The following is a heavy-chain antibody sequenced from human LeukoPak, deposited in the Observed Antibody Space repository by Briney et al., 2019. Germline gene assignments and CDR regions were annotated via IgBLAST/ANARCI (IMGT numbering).Heavy chain of an antibody. CDR2: IYQIGIT. J-gene: IGHJ5*02. V-gene: IGHV4-38-2*01. Sequence: PSETLSLTCAVSGYSISSGYYWGWIRQPPGRGRYGIGSIYQIGITYYKPSLKGRVTISVDTPKNQFSLKLSSVTAADTAVYYCARHANVVVPAAIEWFDPWGQGTLSPSPQ. CDR3: ARHANVVVPAAIEWFDP. D-gene: IGHD2-2*01. CDR1: GYSISSGYY.